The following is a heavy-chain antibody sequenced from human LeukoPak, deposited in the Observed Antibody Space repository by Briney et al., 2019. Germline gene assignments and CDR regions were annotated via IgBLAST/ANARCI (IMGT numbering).Heavy chain of an antibody. D-gene: IGHD1-26*01. CDR2: IIPIFGTA. Sequence: SVKVSCKASGGTFSSYAISWVRQAPGQGLEWMGGIIPIFGTANYAQKFQGRVTITADGSTSTAYMELSSLRSEDTAVYYCARGLYRALSGSYYPRDYYYYGMDVWGQGTTVTVSS. CDR3: ARGLYRALSGSYYPRDYYYYGMDV. J-gene: IGHJ6*02. V-gene: IGHV1-69*13. CDR1: GGTFSSYA.